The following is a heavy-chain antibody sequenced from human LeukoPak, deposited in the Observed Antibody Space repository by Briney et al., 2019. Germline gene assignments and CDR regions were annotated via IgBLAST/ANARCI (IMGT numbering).Heavy chain of an antibody. V-gene: IGHV1-69*10. J-gene: IGHJ6*02. Sequence: SVKVSCKASGGTFSSYTISWVRQAPGQGLEWMGGIIPILGIANYAQKFQGRVTITADKSTSTAYMELSSLRSEDTAVYYCAREDGYCSSTSCEYYYGMDVWGQGTTVTVSS. CDR2: IIPILGIA. D-gene: IGHD2-2*01. CDR1: GGTFSSYT. CDR3: AREDGYCSSTSCEYYYGMDV.